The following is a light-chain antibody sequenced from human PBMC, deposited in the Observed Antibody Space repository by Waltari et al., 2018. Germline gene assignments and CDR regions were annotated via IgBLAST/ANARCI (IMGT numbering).Light chain of an antibody. CDR3: LQDYIYPWT. V-gene: IGKV1-6*01. J-gene: IGKJ1*01. CDR1: QGIRND. Sequence: IVVTQSPSSLSASVGDRVTITCRASQGIRNDLGWYQQKPGKAPKVLIYAASSLQSGVPSRFSGSGSGTDFTLTISSLQPDDFATYYCLQDYIYPWTFGQGTKVEIK. CDR2: AAS.